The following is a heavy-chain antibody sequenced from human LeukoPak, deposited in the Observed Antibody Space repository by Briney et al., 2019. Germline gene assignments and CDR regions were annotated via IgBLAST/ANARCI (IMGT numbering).Heavy chain of an antibody. D-gene: IGHD6-19*01. CDR3: ARDRLAVAGKALRLDY. V-gene: IGHV3-30*01. J-gene: IGHJ4*02. CDR1: GFTFSNYA. Sequence: GGSLRLSCAASGFTFSNYAMHWVRQAPGKGLEWVAAISYDGSIKYYVDSVKGRFTISRDNSKNTLYLQMNSLRAEDTAVYYCARDRLAVAGKALRLDYWGQGTLVTVSS. CDR2: ISYDGSIK.